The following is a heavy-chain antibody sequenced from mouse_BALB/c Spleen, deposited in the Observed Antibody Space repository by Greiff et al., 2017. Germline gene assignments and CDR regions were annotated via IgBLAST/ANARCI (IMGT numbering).Heavy chain of an antibody. CDR3: ARGGAYYGNYGDY. Sequence: VQLKESGAELVKPGASVKLSCTASGFNIKDTYMHWVKQRPEQGLEWIGRIDPANGNTKYDPKFQGKATITADTSSNTAYLQLSSLTSEDTAVYYCARGGAYYGNYGDYWGQGTTLTVSS. J-gene: IGHJ2*01. D-gene: IGHD2-10*01. CDR1: GFNIKDTY. V-gene: IGHV14-3*02. CDR2: IDPANGNT.